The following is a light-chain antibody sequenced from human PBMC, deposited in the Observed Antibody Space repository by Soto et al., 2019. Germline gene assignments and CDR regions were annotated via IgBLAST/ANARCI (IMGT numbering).Light chain of an antibody. CDR2: GNR. Sequence: QSALTQPPSVSGAPGQRVTISCTGNNSNLGAGYDVHWYQQLPGAAPKPVIFGNRNRPSGVPERFSGSKSGTSASLAITGLQAEDEADYYCQAYDYSLTAFVFGGGTKLTVL. V-gene: IGLV1-40*01. J-gene: IGLJ3*02. CDR3: QAYDYSLTAFV. CDR1: NSNLGAGYD.